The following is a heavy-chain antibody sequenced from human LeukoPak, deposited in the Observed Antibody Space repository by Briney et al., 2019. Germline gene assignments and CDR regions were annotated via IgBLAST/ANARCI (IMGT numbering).Heavy chain of an antibody. J-gene: IGHJ5*02. CDR3: ARGLRLGSSGYYKRYNWFDP. D-gene: IGHD3-22*01. V-gene: IGHV4-34*01. Sequence: PSETLSLTCAVYGGSFSGYYWSWIRQPPGKGLEWIGEINHSGSTNYNPSPKSRVTISVDTSKNQFSLKLSSVTAADTAVYYCARGLRLGSSGYYKRYNWFDPWGQGTLVTVSS. CDR1: GGSFSGYY. CDR2: INHSGST.